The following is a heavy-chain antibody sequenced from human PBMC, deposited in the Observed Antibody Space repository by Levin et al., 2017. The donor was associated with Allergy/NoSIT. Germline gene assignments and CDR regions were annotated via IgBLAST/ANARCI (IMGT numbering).Heavy chain of an antibody. J-gene: IGHJ5*01. CDR2: INTDGSTT. CDR1: GFTFRSYW. CDR3: ARSIVAASRWFDS. V-gene: IGHV3-74*01. Sequence: GESLKISCAASGFTFRSYWMHWVRQAPGKGLVWVSRINTDGSTTTYADSVKGRFTISRDNAKNTVYLQMNSLRAEETAVYYCARSIVAASRWFDSWGQGTLVSVSS. D-gene: IGHD1-26*01.